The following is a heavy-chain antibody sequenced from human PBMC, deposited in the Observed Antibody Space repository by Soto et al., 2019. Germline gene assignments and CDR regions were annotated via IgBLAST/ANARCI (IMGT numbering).Heavy chain of an antibody. CDR1: GYSFTSYW. Sequence: PGESLKIFCKGSGYSFTSYWIGWVRQMPGKGLEWMGIIYPGDSDTRYSPSFQGQVTISADKSISTAYLQWSSLKASDTAMYYCARHKGTYSSGWYVGYYYYGMDVWGQGTTVTVSS. J-gene: IGHJ6*02. V-gene: IGHV5-51*01. CDR2: IYPGDSDT. CDR3: ARHKGTYSSGWYVGYYYYGMDV. D-gene: IGHD6-19*01.